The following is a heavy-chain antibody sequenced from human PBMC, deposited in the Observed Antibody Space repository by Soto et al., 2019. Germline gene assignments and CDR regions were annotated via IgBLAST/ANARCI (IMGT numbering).Heavy chain of an antibody. V-gene: IGHV3-33*01. CDR2: IWYDGSKK. J-gene: IGHJ5*02. CDR1: GFTFSSYG. D-gene: IGHD3-3*01. Sequence: GGSLRLSCAASGFTFSSYGIHWVRQAPGKGLEWVAVIWYDGSKKYYADSVKGRFTISRDNSKNTLYLQMNSLRAEDTAVYYWARIPVLRFLEWLLWVDPWGQGTLVTVSS. CDR3: ARIPVLRFLEWLLWVDP.